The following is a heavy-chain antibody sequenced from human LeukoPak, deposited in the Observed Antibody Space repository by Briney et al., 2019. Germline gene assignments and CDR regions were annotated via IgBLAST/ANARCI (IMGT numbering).Heavy chain of an antibody. V-gene: IGHV1-46*01. J-gene: IGHJ5*02. CDR1: VYTFTIYY. CDR3: ARDPGLGAVAGPWFDP. CDR2: LNPSGGST. Sequence: ACVSVSCTASVYTFTIYYMHCVRHPPGQGLERMGILNPSGGSTSYAQKFQGRVTMTRDTSTSTVYMELSSRRSEDTAVYYCARDPGLGAVAGPWFDPWGQGTLVTVSS. D-gene: IGHD6-19*01.